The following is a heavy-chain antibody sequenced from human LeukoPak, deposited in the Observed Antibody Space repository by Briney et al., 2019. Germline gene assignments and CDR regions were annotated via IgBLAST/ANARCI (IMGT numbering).Heavy chain of an antibody. CDR1: GGSISSSSYY. CDR3: ARNYGGNRRPPNFDC. V-gene: IGHV4-39*01. J-gene: IGHJ4*02. CDR2: IYYSGTT. D-gene: IGHD4-23*01. Sequence: SETLSLTCTVSGGSISSSSYYWGWIRQPPGKGLEWIGSIYYSGTTYYHPSLKSRVTISVDTSKNQFSLKLSSVTAADTAVYYCARNYGGNRRPPNFDCWGQGTLVTVSS.